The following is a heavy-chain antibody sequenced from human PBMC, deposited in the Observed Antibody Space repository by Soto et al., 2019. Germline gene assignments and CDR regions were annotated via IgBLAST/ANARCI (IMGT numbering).Heavy chain of an antibody. CDR2: IWYDGSNK. Sequence: GGSLRLSCAASGFTFSSYGMHWVRQAPGKGLEWVAVIWYDGSNKYYADSVKGRFTISRDNSKNTLYLQMNSLRAEDTAVYYCARDDQAAGNYYYYYYMDVWGKGTTVTVSS. D-gene: IGHD6-13*01. CDR1: GFTFSSYG. CDR3: ARDDQAAGNYYYYYYMDV. V-gene: IGHV3-33*01. J-gene: IGHJ6*03.